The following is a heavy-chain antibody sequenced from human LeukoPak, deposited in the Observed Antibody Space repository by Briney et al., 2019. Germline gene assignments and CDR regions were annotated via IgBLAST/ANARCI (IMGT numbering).Heavy chain of an antibody. CDR1: GGSISSYY. CDR3: ARVSCISTSCPGWIDA. V-gene: IGHV4-59*01. J-gene: IGHJ5*02. D-gene: IGHD2-2*01. CDR2: INYSGTT. Sequence: KTSETLTLTCTVSGGSISSYYWSWIRQPPGKGLDWIGYINYSGTTNYNPSRKRRVTISLEMSKKQLSLRLSSVTAADTAVYYCARVSCISTSCPGWIDAWGQGTLVTVSS.